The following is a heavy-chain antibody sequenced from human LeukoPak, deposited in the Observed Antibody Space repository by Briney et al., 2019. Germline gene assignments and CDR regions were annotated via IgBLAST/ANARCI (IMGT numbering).Heavy chain of an antibody. CDR1: GFTFSTHT. CDR3: ARGLYYMDV. V-gene: IGHV3-48*01. CDR2: ISGSTGVI. Sequence: PGGSLRLSCSPSGFTFSTHTMAWVRQAPGKGLECLSYISGSTGVIYYADSVKGRFTISRDNAKSSVSLQMDSLKVEDTAVYYCARGLYYMDVRGKGTTVTVSS. J-gene: IGHJ6*03.